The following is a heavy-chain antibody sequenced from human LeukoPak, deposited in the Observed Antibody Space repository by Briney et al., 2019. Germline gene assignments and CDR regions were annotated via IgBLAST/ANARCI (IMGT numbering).Heavy chain of an antibody. J-gene: IGHJ6*03. V-gene: IGHV1-69*13. CDR3: ARDRRRYDYYYYYMDV. Sequence: SVKVSCKASGGTFSSYAISWVRQAPGPGLEWMGGIIPIFGTANYAQKFQGRVTITADESTSTAYMELSSLRSEDTAVYYCARDRRRYDYYYYYMDVWGKGTTVTVSS. D-gene: IGHD1-14*01. CDR1: GGTFSSYA. CDR2: IIPIFGTA.